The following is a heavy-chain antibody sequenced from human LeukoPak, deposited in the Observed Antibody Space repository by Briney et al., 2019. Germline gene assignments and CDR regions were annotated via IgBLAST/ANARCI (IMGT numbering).Heavy chain of an antibody. CDR1: GFTFSNAW. D-gene: IGHD3-10*01. J-gene: IGHJ6*03. V-gene: IGHV3-23*01. Sequence: GGSLRLSCAASGFTFSNAWMSWVRQAPGKGLEWVSSITASGVSTHYADSVKGRFTISRDNSTNTLFLRMNRLRAGDTAVYYCAGGGFGEAYYYYYYMDVWGKGTTVTVSS. CDR2: ITASGVST. CDR3: AGGGFGEAYYYYYYMDV.